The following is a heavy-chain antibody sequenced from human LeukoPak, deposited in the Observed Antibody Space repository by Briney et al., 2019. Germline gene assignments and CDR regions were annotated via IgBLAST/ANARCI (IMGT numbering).Heavy chain of an antibody. V-gene: IGHV4-59*12. CDR3: ARWGRGSRNGNSGTP. D-gene: IGHD6-19*01. CDR2: IYYSGST. J-gene: IGHJ5*02. Sequence: SETLSLTCTVSGGSISSYYWSWIRQPPGKGLEWIGYIYYSGSTYYNPSLKSRVTISVDTSKNQFSLKLSSVTAADTAVYYCARWGRGSRNGNSGTPWGQGTLVTVSS. CDR1: GGSISSYY.